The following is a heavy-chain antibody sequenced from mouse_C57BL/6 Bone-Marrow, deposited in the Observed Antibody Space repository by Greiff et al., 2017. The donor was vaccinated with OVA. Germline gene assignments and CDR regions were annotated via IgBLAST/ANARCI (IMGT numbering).Heavy chain of an antibody. V-gene: IGHV5-6-5*01. CDR3: AKLLSVY. CDR1: GFTFSSYA. J-gene: IGHJ2*01. CDR2: ISSGGST. D-gene: IGHD2-12*01. Sequence: EVQVVESGGGLVKPGGSLKLSCAASGFTFSSYAMSWVRQTPEKRLEWVASISSGGSTYYPDSVKGRFTISRDNARNILYLQMSSLRSEDTAMYYCAKLLSVYWGQGTTLTVSS.